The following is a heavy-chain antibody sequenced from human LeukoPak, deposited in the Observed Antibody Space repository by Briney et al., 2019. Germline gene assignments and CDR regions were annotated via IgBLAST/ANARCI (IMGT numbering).Heavy chain of an antibody. CDR1: GGSISSYY. V-gene: IGHV4-34*01. CDR2: INHSGST. J-gene: IGHJ4*02. CDR3: ARKIYDFWSGYYPNFDY. Sequence: PSETLSLTCTVSGGSISSYYWSWIRQPPGKGLEWIGEINHSGSTNYNPSLKSRVTISVDTSKNQFSLKLSSVTAADTAVYYCARKIYDFWSGYYPNFDYWGQGTLVTVSS. D-gene: IGHD3-3*01.